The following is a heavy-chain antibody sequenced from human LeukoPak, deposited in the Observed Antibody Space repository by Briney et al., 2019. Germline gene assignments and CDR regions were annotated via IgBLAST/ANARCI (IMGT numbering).Heavy chain of an antibody. CDR2: IRGSGGST. Sequence: GGSLTLSCSASGFTFSSYAMSWVRQATGRGLEWVSAIRGSGGSTYYADSVECRFTISRDNSKNTLYLQMNRLRAEGTAVYYCARRSGSFPGYWGQGTLVTVSS. J-gene: IGHJ4*02. CDR1: GFTFSSYA. D-gene: IGHD1-26*01. V-gene: IGHV3-23*01. CDR3: ARRSGSFPGY.